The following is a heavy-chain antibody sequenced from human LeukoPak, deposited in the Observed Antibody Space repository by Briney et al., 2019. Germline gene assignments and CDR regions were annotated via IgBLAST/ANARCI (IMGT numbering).Heavy chain of an antibody. CDR2: IYWDDDK. V-gene: IGHV2-5*02. D-gene: IGHD4-17*01. Sequence: SGPTLVNPTQTLTLTCTFSGFSLSTSGVGVGWIRQPPGKALEWLALIYWDDDKRYSPSLKSRLTITKDTSKNQVVLTMTNMDPVDTATCYCAHRDLNDYGDYVGYWGQGTLVTVSS. CDR3: AHRDLNDYGDYVGY. CDR1: GFSLSTSGVG. J-gene: IGHJ4*02.